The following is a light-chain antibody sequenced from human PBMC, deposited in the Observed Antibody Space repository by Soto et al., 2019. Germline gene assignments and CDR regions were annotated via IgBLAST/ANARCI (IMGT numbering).Light chain of an antibody. CDR2: GNS. CDR1: SSNIGAGYD. J-gene: IGLJ2*01. Sequence: QAVVTQPPSVSGAPGQRVTISCTGSSSNIGAGYDVHWYQQLPGTAPKLLIYGNSNRPSGVPDRFSGSKSGTSASLAITGLQAEDEGDYYSQSYDSILSGHVVFGEGTMLTVL. V-gene: IGLV1-40*01. CDR3: QSYDSILSGHVV.